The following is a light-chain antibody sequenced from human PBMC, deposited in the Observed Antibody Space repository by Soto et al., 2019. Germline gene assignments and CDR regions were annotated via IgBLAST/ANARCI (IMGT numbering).Light chain of an antibody. Sequence: EIVLTQSPATLSLSPGERATLSCRASQSVSSHLAWYQQNPGQAPRLLIYDASNRATGIPARFSGSGSGTDFTLTISSLEPEDFAVYYCQQYGTSPQTFGQGTKVDIK. V-gene: IGKV3-11*01. CDR2: DAS. CDR3: QQYGTSPQT. CDR1: QSVSSH. J-gene: IGKJ1*01.